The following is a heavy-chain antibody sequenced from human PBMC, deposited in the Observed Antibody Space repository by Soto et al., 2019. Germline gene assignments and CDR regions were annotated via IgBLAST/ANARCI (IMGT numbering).Heavy chain of an antibody. J-gene: IGHJ4*02. D-gene: IGHD2-15*01. Sequence: QLQLQESGPGLVKPSETLSLTCTVSGGSISSSSYYWGWIRQPPGKGLEWIGSIYYSGSTYYNPSLKSRVTVSVATSKNQLSLKLRSVTAADTAVYYCAGLVNGGSCADYWGQGTLVTVSS. CDR1: GGSISSSSYY. CDR3: AGLVNGGSCADY. CDR2: IYYSGST. V-gene: IGHV4-39*01.